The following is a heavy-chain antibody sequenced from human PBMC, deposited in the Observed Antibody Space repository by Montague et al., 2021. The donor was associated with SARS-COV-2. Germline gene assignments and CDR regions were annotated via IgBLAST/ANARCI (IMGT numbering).Heavy chain of an antibody. CDR1: GFTFRNYA. CDR3: AKLSGCSYLHYFEY. D-gene: IGHD1-26*01. V-gene: IGHV3-23*01. CDR2: ISGNGDPDTT. Sequence: SLRLSCATSGFTFRNYAMTWVRQAPGKGLEWVSTISGNGDPDTTYYADSVKGRFTISRDISKNTLYLQMNSLRAEDTAVYYCAKLSGCSYLHYFEYWGQGTLVTVSS. J-gene: IGHJ4*02.